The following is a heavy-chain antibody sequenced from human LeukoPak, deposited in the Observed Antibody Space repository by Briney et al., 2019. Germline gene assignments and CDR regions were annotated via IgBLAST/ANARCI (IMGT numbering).Heavy chain of an antibody. CDR3: ARGKPRHRYSSGYRGSYYFDY. D-gene: IGHD3-22*01. CDR2: INHSGST. Sequence: SETLSLTCAVYGGSFSGYYWSWIRQPPGKGLEWIGEINHSGSTNYNPSLKSRVTISVDTSKNQFSLKLSSVTAADTAVYYCARGKPRHRYSSGYRGSYYFDYWGQGTLVTVSS. J-gene: IGHJ4*02. CDR1: GGSFSGYY. V-gene: IGHV4-34*01.